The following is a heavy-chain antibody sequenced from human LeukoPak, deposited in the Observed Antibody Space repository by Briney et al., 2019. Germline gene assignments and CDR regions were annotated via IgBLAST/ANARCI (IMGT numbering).Heavy chain of an antibody. J-gene: IGHJ5*02. Sequence: GGSLRLSCAASGFTFSSYAMSWVRQAPGKGLEWVSAISGSGGSTYYADSVQGRFTISRDNAKNSLYLQMDSLSAEDTAVYYCARYHLGSYFRDPFDRWGQGTLVTVSS. CDR3: ARYHLGSYFRDPFDR. CDR1: GFTFSSYA. V-gene: IGHV3-23*01. D-gene: IGHD3-10*01. CDR2: ISGSGGST.